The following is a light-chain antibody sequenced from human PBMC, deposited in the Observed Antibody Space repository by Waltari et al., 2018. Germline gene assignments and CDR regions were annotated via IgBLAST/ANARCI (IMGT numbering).Light chain of an antibody. J-gene: IGLJ3*02. CDR2: DED. Sequence: SSVLPQPPSVSVAPGQTARITCARFHIGRQSAHWYQQKDGQAPMLVVYDEDDRPSGIPERFSGSNSENTDTLTISRVEAGDEADYYCQVWDSSSDYWVFGGGTKLTVL. CDR3: QVWDSSSDYWV. CDR1: HIGRQS. V-gene: IGLV3-21*02.